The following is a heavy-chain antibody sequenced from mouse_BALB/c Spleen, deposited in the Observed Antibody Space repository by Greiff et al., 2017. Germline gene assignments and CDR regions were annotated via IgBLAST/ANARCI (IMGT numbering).Heavy chain of an antibody. J-gene: IGHJ3*01. D-gene: IGHD3-3*01. V-gene: IGHV1-87*01. CDR2: IYPGDGDT. CDR1: GYTFTSYW. CDR3: AREGWVPFAY. Sequence: QVQLQQSGAELARPGASVKLSCKASGYTFTSYWMQWVKQRPGQGLEWIGAIYPGDGDTRYTQKFKGKATLTADKSSSTAYMQLSSLASEDSAVYYCAREGWVPFAYWGQGTLVTVSA.